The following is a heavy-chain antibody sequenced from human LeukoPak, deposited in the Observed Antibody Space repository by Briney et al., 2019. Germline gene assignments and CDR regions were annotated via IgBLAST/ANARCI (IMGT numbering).Heavy chain of an antibody. Sequence: GGSLSLSCTASGFPFSSYNMNWVRQAPGKGLEWVSFISTSIGSKDYADSVKGRFTISRDNAKSSLFLQMNSLRPEDTAVYYCAREGIYRSSTNCYLDHWGQGTLVTVSS. CDR2: ISTSIGSK. D-gene: IGHD2-2*01. CDR3: AREGIYRSSTNCYLDH. CDR1: GFPFSSYN. J-gene: IGHJ4*02. V-gene: IGHV3-21*01.